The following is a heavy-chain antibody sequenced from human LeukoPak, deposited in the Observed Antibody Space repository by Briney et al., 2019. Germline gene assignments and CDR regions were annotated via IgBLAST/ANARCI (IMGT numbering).Heavy chain of an antibody. CDR1: GYTFSRYA. J-gene: IGHJ6*02. V-gene: IGHV1-3*01. Sequence: ASVKVSCKASGYTFSRYAIHWVRQAPGQRLEWMGYINAGNGNTKYSQNFQGRVTITRDTSATTAYLELGSLRSEDTAVYYCARGLYSSSWYEYYYGMDVWGQGTTVTVSS. CDR2: INAGNGNT. D-gene: IGHD6-13*01. CDR3: ARGLYSSSWYEYYYGMDV.